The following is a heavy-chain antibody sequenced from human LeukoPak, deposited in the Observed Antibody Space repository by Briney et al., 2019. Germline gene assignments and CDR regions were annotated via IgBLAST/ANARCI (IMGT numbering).Heavy chain of an antibody. Sequence: GGSLRLSCPASGFTVSSNYMSWVRQAPGKGLEWVSVIYSGGSTYYADSVKGRFTISRDNSKNTLYLQMNSLRAEDTAVYYCARDPPTWDILGGYWGQGTLVTVSS. CDR1: GFTVSSNY. J-gene: IGHJ4*02. CDR2: IYSGGST. CDR3: ARDPPTWDILGGY. V-gene: IGHV3-66*01. D-gene: IGHD2-15*01.